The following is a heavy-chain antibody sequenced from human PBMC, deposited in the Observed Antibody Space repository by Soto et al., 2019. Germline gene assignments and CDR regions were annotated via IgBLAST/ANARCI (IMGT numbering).Heavy chain of an antibody. Sequence: QVQLVQSGAEVKKPGSSVKVSCKASGGTFSSYTISWVRQAPGQWLEWMGRIIPILGIANYAQKFQGRVTITADKSTSTAYMELSSLRSEDTAVYYCARASGYSYGLSYFDYWGQGTLVTVSS. CDR3: ARASGYSYGLSYFDY. CDR2: IIPILGIA. D-gene: IGHD5-18*01. CDR1: GGTFSSYT. J-gene: IGHJ4*02. V-gene: IGHV1-69*02.